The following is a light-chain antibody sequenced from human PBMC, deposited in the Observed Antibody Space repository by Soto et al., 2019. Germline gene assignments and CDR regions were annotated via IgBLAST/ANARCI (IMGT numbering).Light chain of an antibody. CDR1: QSIYSS. V-gene: IGKV1-39*01. CDR3: QQSYSAPYT. Sequence: DIPMTQSPSSLSASVGDRVTITCRASQSIYSSLNWYHQKPGKAPKLLIYAASNLQSGVPSRFRGSGSGTDFTLSISSLQPEDFATYYCQQSYSAPYTFGQGTKLEI. J-gene: IGKJ2*01. CDR2: AAS.